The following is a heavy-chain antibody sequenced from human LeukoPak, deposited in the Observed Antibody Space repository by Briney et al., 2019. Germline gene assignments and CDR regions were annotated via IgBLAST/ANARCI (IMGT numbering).Heavy chain of an antibody. V-gene: IGHV1-18*01. Sequence: ASVKVSCKASGYTFTSYGISWVRQAPGQGLEWMGWISAYNGNTNYAQKLQGRVTMTTDTSTSTAYMELRSLRSDDTAVYYCARSIYYGLGSYYGAFDIWGQGTMVTVSS. D-gene: IGHD3-10*01. J-gene: IGHJ3*02. CDR3: ARSIYYGLGSYYGAFDI. CDR1: GYTFTSYG. CDR2: ISAYNGNT.